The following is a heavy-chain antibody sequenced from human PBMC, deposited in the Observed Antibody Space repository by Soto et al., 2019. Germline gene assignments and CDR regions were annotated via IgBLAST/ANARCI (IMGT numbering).Heavy chain of an antibody. CDR3: VKLLRSWYGHNALDV. V-gene: IGHV3-23*01. D-gene: IGHD4-17*01. CDR1: GFTFSSYA. CDR2: ISGSGGST. J-gene: IGHJ6*02. Sequence: GGSLRLSCAASGFTFSSYAMSWVRQAPGKGLEWVSAISGSGGSTYSADSVKGRFTVSRDNLKNTLSLQMNSLRVEDTAVYYCVKLLRSWYGHNALDVWGQGTTVTVSS.